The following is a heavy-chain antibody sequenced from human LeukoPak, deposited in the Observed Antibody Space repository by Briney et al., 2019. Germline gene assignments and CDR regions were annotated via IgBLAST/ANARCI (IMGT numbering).Heavy chain of an antibody. Sequence: ASVKVSCKASGYTFTGYYIHWVRQTPGQGLEWMGWINPNSGGTNYAQKFQGWVTMTRDTSISTAYMELSRLRSDDTAVYYCARGWDIVAHFDYWGQGTLVTVSS. D-gene: IGHD2-15*01. CDR2: INPNSGGT. J-gene: IGHJ4*02. CDR3: ARGWDIVAHFDY. CDR1: GYTFTGYY. V-gene: IGHV1-2*04.